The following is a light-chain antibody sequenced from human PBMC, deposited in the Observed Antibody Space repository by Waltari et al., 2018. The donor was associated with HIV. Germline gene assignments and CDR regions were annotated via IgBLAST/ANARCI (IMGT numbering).Light chain of an antibody. CDR3: QSYDSGSSGSV. V-gene: IGLV1-40*01. Sequence: QSLLTQPPSVSGAPGQRVTIPCTGSSSNIGAGYALHWSHQVPGTAPKLVIYANNNRASGVPDRFSGSKFGPSASLAITGLQAEDEGTYYCQSYDSGSSGSVFSGGTKLTVL. CDR2: ANN. J-gene: IGLJ2*01. CDR1: SSNIGAGYA.